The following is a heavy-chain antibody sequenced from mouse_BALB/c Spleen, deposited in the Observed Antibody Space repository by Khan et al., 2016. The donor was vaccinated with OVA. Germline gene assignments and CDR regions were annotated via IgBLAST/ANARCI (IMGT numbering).Heavy chain of an antibody. CDR2: INTYTGEP. Sequence: QIQLVQSGPELKKPGETVKISCKTSGYTFTNNGMNWVKQTPGKGLKWMGWINTYTGEPTYADDFKGRFAFSLETSASTAYLQINNLKNEDTATYFCASGGYWYFDVWGAGTTVTVSS. CDR3: ASGGYWYFDV. CDR1: GYTFTNNG. J-gene: IGHJ1*01. V-gene: IGHV9-3-1*01. D-gene: IGHD1-1*02.